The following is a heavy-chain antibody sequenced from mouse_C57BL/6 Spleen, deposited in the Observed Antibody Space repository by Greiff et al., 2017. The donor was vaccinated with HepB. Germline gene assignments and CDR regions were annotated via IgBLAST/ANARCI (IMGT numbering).Heavy chain of an antibody. CDR2: IHPNSGST. CDR3: ARLLRYAMDY. J-gene: IGHJ4*01. V-gene: IGHV1-64*01. CDR1: GYTFTSYW. Sequence: QVQLQQPGAELVKPGASVKLSCKASGYTFTSYWMHWVKQRPGQGLEWIGMIHPNSGSTNYNEKFKSKATLTVDKSSSTAYMQLSSLTSEYSAVYYCARLLRYAMDYWGQGTSVTVSS. D-gene: IGHD1-1*01.